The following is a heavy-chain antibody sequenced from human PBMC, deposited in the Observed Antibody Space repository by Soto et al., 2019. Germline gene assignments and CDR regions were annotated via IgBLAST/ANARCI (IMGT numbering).Heavy chain of an antibody. CDR1: GFTFSSYA. CDR2: ISGSGGST. CDR3: SGRLYGLDY. D-gene: IGHD2-2*02. Sequence: EVQLLESGGGLVQPGGSLRLSCAASGFTFSSYAMSWVRQAPGKGLEWVSAISGSGGSTYYADSVQGRFTICRDNSKNTLDLQMNSLRAGDTAVYYCSGRLYGLDYWGQGTLVTVSS. V-gene: IGHV3-23*01. J-gene: IGHJ4*01.